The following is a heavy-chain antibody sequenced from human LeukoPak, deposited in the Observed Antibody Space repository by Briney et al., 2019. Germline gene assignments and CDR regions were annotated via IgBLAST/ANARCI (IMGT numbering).Heavy chain of an antibody. D-gene: IGHD3-16*01. J-gene: IGHJ6*02. V-gene: IGHV3-30*03. CDR1: GFTFSSYG. CDR3: ARNQQLGGHSYYYYGMDV. Sequence: GRSLRLSCAASGFTFSSYGMHWVRQAPGKGLEWVAVISYDGSNKYYADSVKGRFTISRDNSKNTLYLQMNSLRADDTAIYYCARNQQLGGHSYYYYGMDVWGQGTTVTVSS. CDR2: ISYDGSNK.